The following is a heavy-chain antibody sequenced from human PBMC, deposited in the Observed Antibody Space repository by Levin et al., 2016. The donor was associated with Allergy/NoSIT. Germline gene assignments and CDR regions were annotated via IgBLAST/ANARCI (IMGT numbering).Heavy chain of an antibody. CDR3: AKDQHYDILTGYDS. V-gene: IGHV3-43*02. J-gene: IGHJ5*02. CDR2: ISDDGATT. D-gene: IGHD3-9*01. Sequence: GGSLRLSCAASGFKFDAYPMHWVRQAPGKGLEWVSLISDDGATTLYAEFVKGRFSVSRDNRGKTFYLQMNSLRTDDTALYYCAKDQHYDILTGYDSWGQGNPGHRLL. CDR1: GFKFDAYP.